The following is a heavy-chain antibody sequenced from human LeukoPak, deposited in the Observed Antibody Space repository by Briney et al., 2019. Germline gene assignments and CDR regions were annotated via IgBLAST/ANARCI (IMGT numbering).Heavy chain of an antibody. D-gene: IGHD4-17*01. CDR1: GFTVSSNY. V-gene: IGHV3-66*02. CDR2: IYSGGST. Sequence: GGSLRLSCAASGFTVSSNYMSWVRQAPGKGLDWVSVIYSGGSTYYADSVKGRFTISRDNSKNTLYLQMNSLRAEDTAVYYCARDYGDLYYYYYMDVWGKGTTVTVSS. CDR3: ARDYGDLYYYYYMDV. J-gene: IGHJ6*03.